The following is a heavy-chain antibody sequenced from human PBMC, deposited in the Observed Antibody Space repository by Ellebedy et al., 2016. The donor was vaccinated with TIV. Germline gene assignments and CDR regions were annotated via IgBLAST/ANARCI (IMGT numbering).Heavy chain of an antibody. D-gene: IGHD3-10*01. V-gene: IGHV3-7*03. CDR2: INPDGSAE. J-gene: IGHJ4*02. CDR1: GFIISDDW. CDR3: VTWDQDYGR. Sequence: PGGSLRLSCEVSGFIISDDWMSWVRQAPGKGLEWVAHINPDGSAEYYVDSVKGRFSIYRDNAKRSLFLQMNSLRVDDTAVYYCVTWDQDYGRWGQGSLVTISS.